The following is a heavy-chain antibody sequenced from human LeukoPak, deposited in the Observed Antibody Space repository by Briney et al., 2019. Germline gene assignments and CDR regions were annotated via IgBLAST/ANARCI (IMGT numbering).Heavy chain of an antibody. J-gene: IGHJ4*02. CDR1: GYSFTSYW. Sequence: GESLKISCKDSGYSFTSYWIAWVRQMPGKGLEWMGIIFPGDSDTRYSPSFQGQVTISADKSISTAFLQWSSLQALDTAMYYCARATTGPRTIDYWGQGTLVTVSS. D-gene: IGHD1-1*01. CDR2: IFPGDSDT. V-gene: IGHV5-51*01. CDR3: ARATTGPRTIDY.